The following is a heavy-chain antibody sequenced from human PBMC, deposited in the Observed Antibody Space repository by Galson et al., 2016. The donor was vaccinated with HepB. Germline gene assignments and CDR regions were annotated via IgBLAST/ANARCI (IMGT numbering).Heavy chain of an antibody. V-gene: IGHV3-23*01. D-gene: IGHD1-1*01. J-gene: IGHJ4*02. CDR2: ISTRRTT. CDR3: AKERLVRRIFDH. CDR1: GFVFSNFG. Sequence: SLRLSCAASGFVFSNFGLSWVRQAPGKGLEWVARISTRRTTYYSASVQGRFTISRDNSNNTLYLQMNGLRAEDTAVYYCAKERLVRRIFDHWGQGTLLTVSS.